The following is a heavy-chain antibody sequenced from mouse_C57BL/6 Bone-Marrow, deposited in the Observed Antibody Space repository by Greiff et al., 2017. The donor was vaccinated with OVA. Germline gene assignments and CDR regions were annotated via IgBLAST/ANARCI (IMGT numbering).Heavy chain of an antibody. V-gene: IGHV6-3*01. J-gene: IGHJ4*01. Sequence: EVKLMESGGGLVQPGGSMKLSCVASGFTFSNYWMNWVRQSPEKGLEWVAQIRLKSDNYATHYAESVKGRFTISRDDSKSSVYLQMNNLRAEDTGIYYCTLITTVVAFYAMDYWGQGTSVTVSS. CDR1: GFTFSNYW. CDR3: TLITTVVAFYAMDY. D-gene: IGHD1-1*01. CDR2: IRLKSDNYAT.